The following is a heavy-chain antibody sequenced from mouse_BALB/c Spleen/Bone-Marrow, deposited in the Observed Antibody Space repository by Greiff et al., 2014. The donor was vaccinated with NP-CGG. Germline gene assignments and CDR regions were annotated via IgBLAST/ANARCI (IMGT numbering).Heavy chain of an antibody. J-gene: IGHJ1*01. D-gene: IGHD2-4*01. V-gene: IGHV1-69*02. Sequence: QVQLQQSGAELVKPGASVKLSCKASGYTFTSYWMHWVKQRPGQGLEWIGEIDPSDSYTNYNQEFKGKATLTVDKSSSTAYMQLSSLTSEDSAVYYCARSRGYYDYWYFDVWGAGTTVTVSS. CDR3: ARSRGYYDYWYFDV. CDR2: IDPSDSYT. CDR1: GYTFTSYW.